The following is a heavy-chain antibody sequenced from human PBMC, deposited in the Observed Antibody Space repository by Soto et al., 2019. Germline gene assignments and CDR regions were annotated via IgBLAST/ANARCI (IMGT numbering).Heavy chain of an antibody. CDR3: ARGISMIVEVQRDAPDKYYFDS. CDR2: INHSGST. Sequence: SETRPLTCAVYGGSFSCHYWSGIRQPPGKGLEWIGEINHSGSTNSNPSLKSRVTISVDTSKNQFSLKLSSVTAADTAVYYCARGISMIVEVQRDAPDKYYFDSWGQGTLVTVSS. D-gene: IGHD3-22*01. J-gene: IGHJ4*02. V-gene: IGHV4-34*01. CDR1: GGSFSCHY.